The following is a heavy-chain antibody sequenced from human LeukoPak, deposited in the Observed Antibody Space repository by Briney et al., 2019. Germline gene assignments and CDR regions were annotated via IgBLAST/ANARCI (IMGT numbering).Heavy chain of an antibody. J-gene: IGHJ3*02. D-gene: IGHD3-16*01. CDR3: ARDWGGSDPDAFDI. Sequence: ASETLSLTCTVSGGSVSKDYWSWIRQPPGKGLEWISYVYHSGTTNYNPSLKSRVTISLDTSKNQFSLKLTSVTAADTAVYYCARDWGGSDPDAFDIWGQGTTVAVSS. CDR1: GGSVSKDY. V-gene: IGHV4-59*02. CDR2: VYHSGTT.